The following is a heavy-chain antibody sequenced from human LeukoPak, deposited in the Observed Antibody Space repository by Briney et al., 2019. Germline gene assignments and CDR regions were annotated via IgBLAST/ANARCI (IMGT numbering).Heavy chain of an antibody. CDR3: AKGPYGPGAFDI. J-gene: IGHJ3*02. V-gene: IGHV3-23*01. CDR2: IGGSRGTT. Sequence: QPGGSLRLSCAASGFTFSSSVMSWVRQAPGKGLEWVSDIGGSRGTTNYADSVKGRFTISRDNSKNTLYLQVNSLRAEDTAVYYCAKGPYGPGAFDIWGQGTMVTVSS. D-gene: IGHD3-10*01. CDR1: GFTFSSSV.